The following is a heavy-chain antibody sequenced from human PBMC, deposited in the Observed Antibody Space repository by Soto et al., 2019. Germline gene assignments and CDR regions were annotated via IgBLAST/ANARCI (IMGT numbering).Heavy chain of an antibody. J-gene: IGHJ4*02. CDR3: ARHLRGSSWQFDY. V-gene: IGHV4-39*01. CDR2: VYYSGST. D-gene: IGHD6-13*01. Sequence: QLQLQESGPGLVKPSETLSLTCTVSGGSISSGSFYWGWIRQPPGKGLEWIGSVYYSGSTNHNPSLKTRVTISVDTSKNHFSLKLSSVTAADTAVYYCARHLRGSSWQFDYWGQGSLVTVSS. CDR1: GGSISSGSFY.